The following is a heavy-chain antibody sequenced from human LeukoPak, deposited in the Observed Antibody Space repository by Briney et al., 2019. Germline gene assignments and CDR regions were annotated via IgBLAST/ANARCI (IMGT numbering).Heavy chain of an antibody. CDR1: GYTFTSHG. Sequence: ASVKVSCKASGYTFTSHGISWVRQAPGQGLEWLGWISGYNGNANYAQKLQGRLTMTTDTSTSTVYMDLSSLRPDDTAVYYCARGRSGSYYTWTYDLDVWGQGTTVTVSS. CDR2: ISGYNGNA. J-gene: IGHJ6*02. V-gene: IGHV1-18*01. CDR3: ARGRSGSYYTWTYDLDV. D-gene: IGHD3-10*01.